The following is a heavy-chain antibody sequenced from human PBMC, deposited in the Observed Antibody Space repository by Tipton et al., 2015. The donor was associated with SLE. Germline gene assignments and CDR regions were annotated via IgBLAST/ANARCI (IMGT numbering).Heavy chain of an antibody. D-gene: IGHD6-19*01. CDR3: ARHHGSGWLYGLDV. Sequence: TLSLTCAVSGFSISSGYYWGWIRQSPGKGLEWIGSIYHSGTANYNPSLKSRVTMSVDSSKNEFSLRLSFVTAADTAVYYCARHHGSGWLYGLDVWGQGTTVTVSS. CDR2: IYHSGTA. CDR1: GFSISSGYY. J-gene: IGHJ6*02. V-gene: IGHV4-38-2*01.